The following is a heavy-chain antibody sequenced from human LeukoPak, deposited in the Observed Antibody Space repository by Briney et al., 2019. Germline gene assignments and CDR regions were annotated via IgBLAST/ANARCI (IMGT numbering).Heavy chain of an antibody. CDR2: IYYSGST. CDR1: GGSISSSSYY. V-gene: IGHV4-39*01. Sequence: SETLSLTCTVSGGSISSSSYYWGWIRQPPGKGLEWIGSIYYSGSTYYNPSLKSRVTISVDTSKNQFSLKLSSVTAADTAVHYCAREVAGTSLWGQGTLVTVSS. D-gene: IGHD6-19*01. J-gene: IGHJ4*02. CDR3: AREVAGTSL.